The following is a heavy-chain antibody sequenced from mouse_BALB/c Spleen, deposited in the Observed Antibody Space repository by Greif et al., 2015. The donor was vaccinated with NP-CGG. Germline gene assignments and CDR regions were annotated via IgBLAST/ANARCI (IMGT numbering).Heavy chain of an antibody. D-gene: IGHD2-4*01. Sequence: VKLQESGAELAKPGASVKMSCKASGYTFTSYWMHWVKQRPGQGLEWIGYINPSTGYTEYNQKFKDKATLTADKSSSTAYMQLSSLTSEDSAVYYWASRSTMITRPYAMDYWGQGTSVTVSS. J-gene: IGHJ4*01. V-gene: IGHV1-7*01. CDR3: ASRSTMITRPYAMDY. CDR2: INPSTGYT. CDR1: GYTFTSYW.